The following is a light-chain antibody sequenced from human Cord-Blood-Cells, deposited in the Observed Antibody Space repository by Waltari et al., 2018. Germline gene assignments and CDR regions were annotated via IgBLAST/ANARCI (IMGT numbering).Light chain of an antibody. J-gene: IGKJ3*01. Sequence: DIQMTQSPSSLSESLGDRVTITCRASQSISSYLNWYQQKPGKAPKLLIYAASSLQSGVPSRFSGSGSGTDFTLTISSLQPEDFATYYCQQSYSTLTFGPGTKVDIK. CDR2: AAS. CDR1: QSISSY. V-gene: IGKV1-39*01. CDR3: QQSYSTLT.